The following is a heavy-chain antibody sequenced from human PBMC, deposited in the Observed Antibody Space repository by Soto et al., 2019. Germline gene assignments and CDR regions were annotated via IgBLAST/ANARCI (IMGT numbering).Heavy chain of an antibody. Sequence: GGSRTHAQKFQGRVAMTGDTSANTVYMELSSLTSEDTAVYYCARDGLFDYDYGLDVWGQGATVTVSS. V-gene: IGHV1-46*01. J-gene: IGHJ6*02. CDR3: ARDGLFDYDYGLDV. CDR2: GGSR. D-gene: IGHD3-22*01.